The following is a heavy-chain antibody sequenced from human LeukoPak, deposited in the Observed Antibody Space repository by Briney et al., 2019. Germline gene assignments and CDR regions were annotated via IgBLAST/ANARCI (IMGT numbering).Heavy chain of an antibody. J-gene: IGHJ6*02. Sequence: GESLKISCKGSGYSFTSYGISWVRQAPGQGLEWMGWISAYNGNTNYAQKVQGRVTMTTDTSTSTAYMELRSLRSDDTAVYYCAREETHHVYYGMDVWGQGTMVTVSS. D-gene: IGHD1-14*01. CDR1: GYSFTSYG. V-gene: IGHV1-18*01. CDR3: AREETHHVYYGMDV. CDR2: ISAYNGNT.